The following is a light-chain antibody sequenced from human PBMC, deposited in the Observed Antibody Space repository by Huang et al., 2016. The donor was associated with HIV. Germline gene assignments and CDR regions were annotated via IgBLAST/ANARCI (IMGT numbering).Light chain of an antibody. Sequence: DIIMTQSPDSLSVSLGERATLNCRSSQSVYSSSTSKDYMAWFQQKPGQPPRLLRFWASTREAGVPDRFSGSESGTHFTLTIANLEAEDAAIYYCQQYYSSPQTFGQGTRVEVK. J-gene: IGKJ1*01. CDR1: QSVYSSSTSKDY. V-gene: IGKV4-1*01. CDR2: WAS. CDR3: QQYYSSPQT.